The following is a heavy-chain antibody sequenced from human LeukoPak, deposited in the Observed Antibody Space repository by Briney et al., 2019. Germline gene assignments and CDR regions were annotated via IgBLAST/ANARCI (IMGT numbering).Heavy chain of an antibody. CDR1: GFTFSSYS. Sequence: GGSLRLSCAASGFTFSSYSMNWVRQAPGKGLEWVSSISSSSSYIYYADSVKGRFTISRDNSKNTLYLQMNSLRAEDTAVYYCARGGGWFGEYCDVWGKGTTVTISS. V-gene: IGHV3-21*01. D-gene: IGHD3-10*01. J-gene: IGHJ6*04. CDR2: ISSSSSYI. CDR3: ARGGGWFGEYCDV.